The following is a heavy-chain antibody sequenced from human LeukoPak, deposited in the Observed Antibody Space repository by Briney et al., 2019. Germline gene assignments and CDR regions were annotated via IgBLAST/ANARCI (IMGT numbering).Heavy chain of an antibody. J-gene: IGHJ4*02. CDR3: ARQQWELLGWVDY. CDR1: SYSISSGYY. Sequence: SETLSLTCAVSSYSISSGYYWGWIRQPPGKGLEWIGSIYHSGSTYYNPSLKSRVTISVDTSKNQFSLKLSSVSTAETAAYYYARQQWELLGWVDYWGEGTLVTVSS. V-gene: IGHV4-38-2*01. D-gene: IGHD1-26*01. CDR2: IYHSGST.